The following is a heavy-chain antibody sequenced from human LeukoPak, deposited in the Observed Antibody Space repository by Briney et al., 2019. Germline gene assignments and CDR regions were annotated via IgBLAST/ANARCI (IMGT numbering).Heavy chain of an antibody. CDR2: ISSSINYI. J-gene: IGHJ4*02. Sequence: GGSLRLSCAASGFTFSSYSLNWVRQAPGKGLEWVSSISSSINYIYYADSVKGRFTISRDNAKNSLYLQMNSLRAEDTAVYYWARGAAAGKPYWGQGTLVTVSS. CDR3: ARGAAAGKPY. CDR1: GFTFSSYS. D-gene: IGHD6-13*01. V-gene: IGHV3-21*01.